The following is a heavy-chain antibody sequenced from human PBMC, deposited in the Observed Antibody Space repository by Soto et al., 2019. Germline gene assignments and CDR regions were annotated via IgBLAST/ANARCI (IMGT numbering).Heavy chain of an antibody. CDR3: AGVRGPYCGGECYPPTPNWFDP. CDR2: IYHSGST. D-gene: IGHD2-21*01. V-gene: IGHV4-30-2*01. Sequence: QLQLQESGSGLVKPSQTLSLTCAVSGGSISSGGYSWSWIRQPPGKGLEWIGYIYHSGSTYYNPSLHSRVTILVDRSKHQFSLKLSSVTAAVSAVYYCAGVRGPYCGGECYPPTPNWFDPWGQGTLVTVSS. J-gene: IGHJ5*02. CDR1: GGSISSGGYS.